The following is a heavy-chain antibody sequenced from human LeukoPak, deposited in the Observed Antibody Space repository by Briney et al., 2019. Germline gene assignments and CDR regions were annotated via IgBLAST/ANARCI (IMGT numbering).Heavy chain of an antibody. D-gene: IGHD6-13*01. CDR1: GGSISSHY. CDR3: ARELAAAGTVNWFDP. V-gene: IGHV4-59*11. CDR2: IYYNGST. J-gene: IGHJ5*02. Sequence: SETLSLTCTVSGGSISSHYWSWIRQPPGKGLEWIGYIYYNGSTNYNPSLKSRVTISVDTSKNQFSLELSSVTAADTAVYYCARELAAAGTVNWFDPWGQGTLVTVSS.